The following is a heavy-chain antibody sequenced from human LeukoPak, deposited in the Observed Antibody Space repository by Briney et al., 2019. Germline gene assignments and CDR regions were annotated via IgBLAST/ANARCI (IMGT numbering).Heavy chain of an antibody. D-gene: IGHD2-21*02. CDR2: IFASGGT. CDR3: ARAWVTGIKNYYYYYMDV. CDR1: GGSISSFY. J-gene: IGHJ6*03. Sequence: SETLSLTCSVSGGSISSFYWSWVRQPAGKGLEWIGRIFASGGTSYNPSLKSRVTISVDKSKNQFSLSLSSVTAADTAVYFCARAWVTGIKNYYYYYMDVWGKGTTVTVSS. V-gene: IGHV4-4*07.